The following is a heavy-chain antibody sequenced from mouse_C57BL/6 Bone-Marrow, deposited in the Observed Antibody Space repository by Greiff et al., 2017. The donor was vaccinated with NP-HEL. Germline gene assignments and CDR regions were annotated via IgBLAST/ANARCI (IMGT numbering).Heavy chain of an antibody. Sequence: EVKVVESGGGLVQSGRSLRLSCATSGFTFSDFYMEWVRQAPGKGLEWIAASRNKANDYTTEYSASVKGRFIVSRDTSQSILYLQMNALRAGDTAIYYCARNWYFDVWGTGTTVTVSS. CDR2: SRNKANDYTT. CDR1: GFTFSDFY. V-gene: IGHV7-1*01. CDR3: ARNWYFDV. J-gene: IGHJ1*03.